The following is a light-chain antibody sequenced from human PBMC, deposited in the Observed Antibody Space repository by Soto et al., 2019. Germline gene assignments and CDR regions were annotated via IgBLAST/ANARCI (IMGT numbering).Light chain of an antibody. V-gene: IGKV3-11*01. CDR2: DAS. CDR3: QQRSNWPLT. J-gene: IGKJ4*01. Sequence: EIVLTQSPATLSLSPGERATLSYRASQSVSSYLAWYQQKPGQAPRLLIYDASNRATGIPARFSGSGSGTAFNLTISSLEPEDFAVYYCQQRSNWPLTFGGGTKVEIK. CDR1: QSVSSY.